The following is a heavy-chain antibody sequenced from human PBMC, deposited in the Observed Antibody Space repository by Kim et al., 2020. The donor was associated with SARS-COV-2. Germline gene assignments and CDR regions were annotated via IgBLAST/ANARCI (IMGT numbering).Heavy chain of an antibody. Sequence: SETLSLTCGVYGGSFNSHYWTWIRQTPGKGLEWIGEVNYRGTTNYNRALKRRATISVDTANSQFSLQLNSVTAADTARYYCARGTPYWDSRGNYYDHWFFGLWGPGTLVTVSS. V-gene: IGHV4-34*01. CDR3: ARGTPYWDSRGNYYDHWFFGL. D-gene: IGHD3-22*01. CDR1: GGSFNSHY. CDR2: VNYRGTT. J-gene: IGHJ2*01.